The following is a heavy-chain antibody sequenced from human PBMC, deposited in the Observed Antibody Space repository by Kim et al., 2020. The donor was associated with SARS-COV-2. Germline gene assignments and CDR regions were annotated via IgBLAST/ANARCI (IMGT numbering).Heavy chain of an antibody. CDR3: ARHGKSGSGSYWSWKYYYGMDV. CDR1: GGSIISSSYY. Sequence: SETLSLTCTVSGGSIISSSYYWGWIRQPPGKGLEWIGSIYYSGSTYYNPSLKSRVTISVDTSKNQFSLKLSSVTAADTAVYYCARHGKSGSGSYWSWKYYYGMDVWGQGTTVTVSS. V-gene: IGHV4-39*01. J-gene: IGHJ6*02. D-gene: IGHD3-10*01. CDR2: IYYSGST.